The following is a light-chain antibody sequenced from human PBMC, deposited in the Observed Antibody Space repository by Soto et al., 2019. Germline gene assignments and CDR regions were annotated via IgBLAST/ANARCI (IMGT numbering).Light chain of an antibody. Sequence: DIVMTQSPDSLAVSLGERATINCKSSQSVLHSPTNNNYLAWYQKKPGQPPKLLIYWASTRESVVPDRFSGSGYGTDFTLTINSLQAEDAAVYYCHQYYSIPRTFGQGTKVEIK. J-gene: IGKJ1*01. CDR1: QSVLHSPTNNNY. CDR2: WAS. V-gene: IGKV4-1*01. CDR3: HQYYSIPRT.